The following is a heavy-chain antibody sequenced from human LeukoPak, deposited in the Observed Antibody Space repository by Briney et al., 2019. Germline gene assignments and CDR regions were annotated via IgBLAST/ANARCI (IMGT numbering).Heavy chain of an antibody. J-gene: IGHJ4*02. CDR3: ARGLDGYSRFDY. CDR2: INSDGTGP. CDR1: GFTFSRYW. Sequence: GGSLRLSCAASGFTFSRYWMHWVRQGPGKGLVWASRINSDGTGPIYADSVKGRFTISRDNAKNTLYLDMNSPGAEDTAVCYCARGLDGYSRFDYWGQGTLVTVSS. D-gene: IGHD5-24*01. V-gene: IGHV3-74*01.